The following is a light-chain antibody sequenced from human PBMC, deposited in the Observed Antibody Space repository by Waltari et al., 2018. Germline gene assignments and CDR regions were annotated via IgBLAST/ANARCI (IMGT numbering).Light chain of an antibody. Sequence: DIVMTQSPESLAVSLGEWATINCKSSQSVLYSSNNQNYLAWYQQKPGQPPKLLIKWASTRESGVPDRFSGSGSGTEFTLTISSLQAEDVAVYYCQQYYNIPYTFGQGTKLGI. V-gene: IGKV4-1*01. CDR3: QQYYNIPYT. CDR2: WAS. J-gene: IGKJ2*01. CDR1: QSVLYSSNNQNY.